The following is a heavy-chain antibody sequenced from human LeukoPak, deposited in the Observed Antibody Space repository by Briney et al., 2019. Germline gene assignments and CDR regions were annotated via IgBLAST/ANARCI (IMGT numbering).Heavy chain of an antibody. CDR3: ARLNYYGSGKPFDY. D-gene: IGHD3-10*01. CDR2: INQDGSEK. J-gene: IGHJ4*02. V-gene: IGHV3-7*04. Sequence: GGSLRLSCAASGFTFSNYWMSWVRQAPGKGLEWVAHINQDGSEKYYVDSVKGRFTISRDNAKNSLYLQMNSLRAEDTAVYYCARLNYYGSGKPFDYWGQGTLVTVSS. CDR1: GFTFSNYW.